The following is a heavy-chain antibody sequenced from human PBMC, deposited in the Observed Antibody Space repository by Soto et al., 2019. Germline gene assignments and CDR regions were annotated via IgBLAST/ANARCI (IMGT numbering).Heavy chain of an antibody. J-gene: IGHJ4*02. Sequence: QVQVQQWGAGLLKPAETLSLTCAVHGGSSSDYVWTWIRQPPGEGLEWVGEINHSGSTNYNASLKSRVTISVDTSKNQVSLKMSSVTDADTALYFCTEGAYLAYWGQGTLVTVSS. V-gene: IGHV4-34*01. CDR2: INHSGST. CDR3: TEGAYLAY. CDR1: GGSSSDYV.